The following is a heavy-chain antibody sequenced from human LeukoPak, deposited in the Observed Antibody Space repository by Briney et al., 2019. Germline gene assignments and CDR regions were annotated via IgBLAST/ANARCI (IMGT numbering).Heavy chain of an antibody. CDR1: GFTFSSYA. V-gene: IGHV3-23*01. D-gene: IGHD3-10*01. Sequence: GGSLRLSCAASGFTFSSYAMSWVRQAPGKGLEWVSAISGSGGSTYYADSVKDRFTISRDNSKNTLYLQMNSLRAEDTAVYYCAKQELGLPVPPDYWGQGTLVTVSS. CDR3: AKQELGLPVPPDY. J-gene: IGHJ4*02. CDR2: ISGSGGST.